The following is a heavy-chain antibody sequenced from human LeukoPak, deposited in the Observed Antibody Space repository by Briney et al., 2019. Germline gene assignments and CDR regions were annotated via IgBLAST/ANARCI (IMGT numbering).Heavy chain of an antibody. CDR3: ARAASPHYYYYYMDV. CDR2: ISSSSSYM. J-gene: IGHJ6*03. Sequence: GGSLRLSCAASGFTFSSYSMNWVRQAPGKGLEWVSSISSSSSYMYYADSVKGRFTISRDNAKNSLYLQMNSLRAEDTAVYYCARAASPHYYYYYMDVWGKGTTVTVSS. CDR1: GFTFSSYS. V-gene: IGHV3-21*01.